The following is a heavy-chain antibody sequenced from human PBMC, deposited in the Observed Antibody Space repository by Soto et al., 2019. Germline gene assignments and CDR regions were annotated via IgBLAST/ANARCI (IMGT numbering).Heavy chain of an antibody. J-gene: IGHJ6*02. CDR2: ISYDGSNK. Sequence: PGGSLRLSCAASGFTFSSYGMHWVRQAPGKGLEWVAVISYDGSNKYYADSVKGRFTISRDNSKNTLYLQMNSLRAEDTAVYYCAKGEGGSYYYYYGMDVWGQGTTVTVSS. D-gene: IGHD1-26*01. V-gene: IGHV3-30*18. CDR3: AKGEGGSYYYYYGMDV. CDR1: GFTFSSYG.